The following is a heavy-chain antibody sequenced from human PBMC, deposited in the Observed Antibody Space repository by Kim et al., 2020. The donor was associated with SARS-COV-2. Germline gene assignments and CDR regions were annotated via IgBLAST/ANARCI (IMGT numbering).Heavy chain of an antibody. CDR3: ARSIVVAAAADS. CDR2: ISGYNGHT. V-gene: IGHV1-18*01. D-gene: IGHD2-2*01. Sequence: ASVKVSCKASGYSFSNYGFTWVRQAPEQGLEWMGWISGYNGHTTHAQKFQGRVTMTTDTSTSTAYMELRSLTSDDTAMYYCARSIVVAAAADSWGQGTLVTVSS. J-gene: IGHJ4*02. CDR1: GYSFSNYG.